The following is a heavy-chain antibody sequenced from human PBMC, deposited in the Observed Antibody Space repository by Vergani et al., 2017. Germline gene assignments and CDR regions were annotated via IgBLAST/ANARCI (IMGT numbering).Heavy chain of an antibody. CDR2: ISWNSGSI. J-gene: IGHJ5*02. CDR3: AAALYGDYDH. V-gene: IGHV3-9*01. D-gene: IGHD4-17*01. Sequence: EVQLVESGGGLVQPGRSLRLSCAASGFTFDDYAMHWVRQAPGKGLEWVSGISWNSGSIGYADSVKGRFTISRDNAKNSLYLQMNSLRAEDTALYYCAAALYGDYDHWGQGTLVTVSS. CDR1: GFTFDDYA.